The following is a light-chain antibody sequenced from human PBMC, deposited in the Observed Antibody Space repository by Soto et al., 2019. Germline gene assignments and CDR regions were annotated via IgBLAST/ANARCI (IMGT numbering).Light chain of an antibody. J-gene: IGKJ1*01. CDR3: QQYNNWPTWT. V-gene: IGKV3-15*01. CDR2: GAS. Sequence: EIVITQSPATLSVSPGERATLSCRASQSVSSNLAWYQQKPGQAPRLLIYGASTRANGIPARFSGSGSGTELTLTISSLQSEDFAVYYCQQYNNWPTWTFGQGTKVDIK. CDR1: QSVSSN.